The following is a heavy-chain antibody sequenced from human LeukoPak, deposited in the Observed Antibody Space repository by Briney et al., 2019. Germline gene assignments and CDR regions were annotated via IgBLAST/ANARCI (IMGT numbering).Heavy chain of an antibody. Sequence: SETLSLTCTVSGGSISSSSYYWGWIRQPPGKGLEWIGNIYYSGSTYYNPSLKGRVTILVDTSRNQFSLKLSSVTAADTAVYYCARFETGNGWYFDYWGQGTLVTVSS. V-gene: IGHV4-39*07. CDR1: GGSISSSSYY. CDR3: ARFETGNGWYFDY. CDR2: IYYSGST. D-gene: IGHD2-8*01. J-gene: IGHJ4*02.